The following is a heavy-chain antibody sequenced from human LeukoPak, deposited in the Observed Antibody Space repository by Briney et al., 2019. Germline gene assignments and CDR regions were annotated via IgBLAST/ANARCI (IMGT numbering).Heavy chain of an antibody. J-gene: IGHJ4*02. Sequence: GGSLRLSCAASGFTFDGHGMSWVRQAPGKGLEWVSGINWNGGSTGYADSVKGRFTISRDNAKNSLYLQMNSLRAEDTALYYCAGGDRSGWYFDYWGQGTLVTVSS. CDR3: AGGDRSGWYFDY. V-gene: IGHV3-20*04. CDR1: GFTFDGHG. CDR2: INWNGGST. D-gene: IGHD6-19*01.